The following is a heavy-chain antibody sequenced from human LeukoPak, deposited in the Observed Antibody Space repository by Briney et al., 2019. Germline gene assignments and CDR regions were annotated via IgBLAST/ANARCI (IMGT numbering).Heavy chain of an antibody. D-gene: IGHD3-22*01. V-gene: IGHV3-30*02. Sequence: PGGSLRLSCEASGFTFSNYWMSWVRQAPGKGLEWVAFIRYDGSNKYYADSVKGRFTISRDNSKNTLYLQMNSLRAEDTAVYYCAKLLGGYYPLYYFDYWGQGTLVTVSS. CDR2: IRYDGSNK. CDR1: GFTFSNYW. CDR3: AKLLGGYYPLYYFDY. J-gene: IGHJ4*02.